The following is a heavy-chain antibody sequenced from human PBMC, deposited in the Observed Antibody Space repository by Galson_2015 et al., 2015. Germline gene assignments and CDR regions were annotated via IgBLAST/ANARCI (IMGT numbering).Heavy chain of an antibody. D-gene: IGHD2-21*02. CDR1: GFTFSNAW. CDR3: TTMRRRVVVTATTDY. V-gene: IGHV3-15*01. CDR2: IKSKTDGGTT. Sequence: SLRLSCAASGFTFSNAWVSWVRQAPGKGLEWVGRIKSKTDGGTTDYAAPVKGRFTISRDDSKNTLYLQMNSLKTEDTAVYYCTTMRRRVVVTATTDYWGQGTLVTVSS. J-gene: IGHJ4*02.